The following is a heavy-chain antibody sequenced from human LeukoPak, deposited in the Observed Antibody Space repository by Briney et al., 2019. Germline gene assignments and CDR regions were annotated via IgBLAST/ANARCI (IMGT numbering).Heavy chain of an antibody. CDR2: ISSSGSTI. V-gene: IGHV3-48*04. Sequence: GGSLRLSCAASGFTFSSYWMSWVRQAPGKGLEWVSYISSSGSTIYYADSVKGRFTISRDNAKNSLYLQMNSLRAEDTAVYYCASRIKLTGDEIWGQRTLVTVSS. D-gene: IGHD7-27*01. J-gene: IGHJ4*02. CDR1: GFTFSSYW. CDR3: ASRIKLTGDEI.